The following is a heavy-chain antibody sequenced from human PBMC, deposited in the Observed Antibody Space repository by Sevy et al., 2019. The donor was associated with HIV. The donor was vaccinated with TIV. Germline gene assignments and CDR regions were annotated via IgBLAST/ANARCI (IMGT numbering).Heavy chain of an antibody. V-gene: IGHV3-15*06. CDR1: GFTFSNSF. CDR3: GTGDAYDV. D-gene: IGHD7-27*01. J-gene: IGHJ3*01. CDR2: ITRKIDGETT. Sequence: GGSLRLSCAASGFTFSNSFMSWARQAPGRGVEWVGRITRKIDGETTLYAAPVKGRFTISRDDSRNTMYLQMDSLKIEDTAMYYCGTGDAYDVSGQGTTVTVSS.